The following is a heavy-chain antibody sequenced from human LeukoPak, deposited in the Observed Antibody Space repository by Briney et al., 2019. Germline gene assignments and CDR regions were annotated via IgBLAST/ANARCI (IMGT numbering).Heavy chain of an antibody. CDR2: IYTSGST. V-gene: IGHV4-61*02. J-gene: IGHJ4*02. D-gene: IGHD6-6*01. CDR1: GGSISSGSYY. CDR3: ARGEYI. Sequence: SQTLSLTCTVPGGSISSGSYYWSWIRQPAGKGLEWIGRIYTSGSTNYNPSLKSRVTISVDTSKNQFSLKLSSVTAADTAVYYCARGEYIWGQGTLVTVSS.